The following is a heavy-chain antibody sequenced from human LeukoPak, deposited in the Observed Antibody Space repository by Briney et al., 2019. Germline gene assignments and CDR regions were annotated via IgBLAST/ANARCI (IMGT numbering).Heavy chain of an antibody. CDR2: INPSGGST. Sequence: RASEKVSCKASGYTFTSYYMHWVRQAPGQGLEWMGIINPSGGSTSYAQKFQGRVTMTRDTSTSTVYMELSSLRSEDTAVYYCARERRYFDWFDAFDIWGQGTMVTVSS. CDR1: GYTFTSYY. CDR3: ARERRYFDWFDAFDI. V-gene: IGHV1-46*01. J-gene: IGHJ3*02. D-gene: IGHD3-9*01.